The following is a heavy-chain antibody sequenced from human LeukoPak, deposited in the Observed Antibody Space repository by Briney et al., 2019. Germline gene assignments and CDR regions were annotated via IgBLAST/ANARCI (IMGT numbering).Heavy chain of an antibody. V-gene: IGHV1-8*01. CDR1: GYTFTSYD. Sequence: ASVKVSCKASGYTFTSYDINWVRQATGQGLEWMGWMNPNSGNTGYAQKFQGRVTMTRNTSISTAYMELNSLRSEDTAVYYCARPTTENYYYYGMDVWGQGTTVTVSS. D-gene: IGHD1-1*01. J-gene: IGHJ6*02. CDR3: ARPTTENYYYYGMDV. CDR2: MNPNSGNT.